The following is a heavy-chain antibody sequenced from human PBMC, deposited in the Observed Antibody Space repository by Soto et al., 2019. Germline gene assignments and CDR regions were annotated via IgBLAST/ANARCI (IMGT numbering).Heavy chain of an antibody. CDR2: INPNSGGT. J-gene: IGHJ6*03. CDR1: GYTFTGYY. CDR3: ARGTFSSSWEYYYYYYMDV. D-gene: IGHD6-13*01. V-gene: IGHV1-2*04. Sequence: ASVKVSCKASGYTFTGYYMHWVRQAPGQGLEWMGWINPNSGGTNYAQKFQGWVTMTRDTSISTAYMELSRLRSDDTAVYYCARGTFSSSWEYYYYYYMDVWGKGTTVTVSS.